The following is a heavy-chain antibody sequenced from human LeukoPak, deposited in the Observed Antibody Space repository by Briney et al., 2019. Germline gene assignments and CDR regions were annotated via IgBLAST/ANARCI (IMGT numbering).Heavy chain of an antibody. CDR1: GFTFSSYW. J-gene: IGHJ4*02. D-gene: IGHD3-10*01. Sequence: PGGSLRLSCAASGFTFSSYWMHWVRQAPGKGLVWVSRINSDGSSTTYADSVKGRFTISRDNAKNTLYLQMNSLRAEDTAVYYCVSLTYGSGTSLLDYWGQGTLVTVSS. CDR2: INSDGSST. CDR3: VSLTYGSGTSLLDY. V-gene: IGHV3-74*01.